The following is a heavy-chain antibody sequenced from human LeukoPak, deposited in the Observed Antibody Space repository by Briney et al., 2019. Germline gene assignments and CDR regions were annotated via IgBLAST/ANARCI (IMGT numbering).Heavy chain of an antibody. CDR3: ASSGYSSSWYGDFDY. Sequence: SETLSLTCTVSGGSISSYYWSWIRQPPGKGLEWIGYIYYSGSTNYNPSLKSRVTISVDTSKNQFSLKLSSVTAADTAVYYCASSGYSSSWYGDFDYWGQGTLVTVSS. D-gene: IGHD6-13*01. CDR2: IYYSGST. J-gene: IGHJ4*02. V-gene: IGHV4-59*01. CDR1: GGSISSYY.